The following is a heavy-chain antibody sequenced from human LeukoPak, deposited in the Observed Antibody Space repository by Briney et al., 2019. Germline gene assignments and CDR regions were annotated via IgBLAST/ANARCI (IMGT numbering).Heavy chain of an antibody. J-gene: IGHJ4*02. V-gene: IGHV3-11*01. D-gene: IGHD3-22*01. Sequence: GGSLRLPCAASGFTFSDYYMSWIRQAPGKGLEWVSYISSSGSTIYYADSVKGRFTISRDNAKNSLYLQMNSLRAEDTAVYYCARDPGYYYDSSGPDYWGQGTLVTVSS. CDR1: GFTFSDYY. CDR3: ARDPGYYYDSSGPDY. CDR2: ISSSGSTI.